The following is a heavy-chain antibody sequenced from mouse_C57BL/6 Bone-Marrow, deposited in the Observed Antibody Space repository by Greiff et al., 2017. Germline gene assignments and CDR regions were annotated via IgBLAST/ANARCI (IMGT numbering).Heavy chain of an antibody. Sequence: QVQLQQSGAELVKPGASVKISCKASGYAFSSYWMNWVKQRPGKGLEWIGQIYPGDGDTNYNGKFKGKATLTADKSSSTAYMQLSSLTSEDSAVYFCARVAVVARPWYFDVWGTGTTVTVSS. D-gene: IGHD1-1*01. CDR1: GYAFSSYW. CDR3: ARVAVVARPWYFDV. J-gene: IGHJ1*03. V-gene: IGHV1-80*01. CDR2: IYPGDGDT.